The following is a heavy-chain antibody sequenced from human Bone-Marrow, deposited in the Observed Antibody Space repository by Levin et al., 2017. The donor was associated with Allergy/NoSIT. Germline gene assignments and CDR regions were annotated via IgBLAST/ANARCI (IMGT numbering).Heavy chain of an antibody. CDR2: ITSSGLSV. D-gene: IGHD1/OR15-1a*01. Sequence: GESLKISCAASGFNFNSYSMNWVRQAPGKGLEWISYITSSGLSVWYANSVDGRFTISRDNAKNSLYLQMNSLRDEDTAVYYCTRDSLLEQANHYSMDVWGQGTTVTVSS. CDR3: TRDSLLEQANHYSMDV. CDR1: GFNFNSYS. J-gene: IGHJ6*02. V-gene: IGHV3-48*02.